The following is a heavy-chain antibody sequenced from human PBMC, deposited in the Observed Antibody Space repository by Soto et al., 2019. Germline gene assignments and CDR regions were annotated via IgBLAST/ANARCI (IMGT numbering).Heavy chain of an antibody. CDR2: IYYSGST. CDR3: ATSGWYPGAFAI. J-gene: IGHJ3*02. D-gene: IGHD6-19*01. Sequence: QVQLQESGPGLVKPSETLSLTCTVSGGSISSYYWSWIRQPPGKGLEWIGYIYYSGSTNYNPSLKGRVTISVDTSKNQFFLKLSSVSAADTAVYYCATSGWYPGAFAIWGQGTMVTVSS. CDR1: GGSISSYY. V-gene: IGHV4-59*01.